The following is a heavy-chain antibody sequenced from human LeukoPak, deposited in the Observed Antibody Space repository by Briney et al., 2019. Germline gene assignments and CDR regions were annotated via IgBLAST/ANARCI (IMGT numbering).Heavy chain of an antibody. Sequence: GDSLKISCKGSGYSFTSYWIGWVRQMPGKGLEWMGIIYPDDSDARYSPSFQGQVTISADKSISTAYLQWSSLKASDTAMYYCARVPFFSTSSGYYFDYWGQGTLVTVSS. V-gene: IGHV5-51*01. CDR3: ARVPFFSTSSGYYFDY. CDR2: IYPDDSDA. D-gene: IGHD6-6*01. J-gene: IGHJ4*02. CDR1: GYSFTSYW.